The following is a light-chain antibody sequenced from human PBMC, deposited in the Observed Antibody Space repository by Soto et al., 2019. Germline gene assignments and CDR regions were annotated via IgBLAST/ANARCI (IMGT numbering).Light chain of an antibody. CDR3: QQYNNWPRT. V-gene: IGKV3-15*01. J-gene: IGKJ1*01. Sequence: EIVMTQSPATLSVSPGERATLSCRASQSVSSNLAWYQQKPGQAPRLLIYGASTRATGIPARFSGSGSGTEVTLTFSSLQSEDFAVYYCQQYNNWPRTFGQGNKVEIK. CDR1: QSVSSN. CDR2: GAS.